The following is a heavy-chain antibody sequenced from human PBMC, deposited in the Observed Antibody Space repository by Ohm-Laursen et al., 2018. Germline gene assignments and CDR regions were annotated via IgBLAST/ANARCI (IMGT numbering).Heavy chain of an antibody. V-gene: IGHV3-30*18. CDR1: GFSFSTYG. CDR3: AKDNHVYCGGGSCYSSGFDI. J-gene: IGHJ3*02. D-gene: IGHD2-15*01. CDR2: ISYDGNYK. Sequence: SLRLSCAASGFSFSTYGMHWVRQAPGQGLEWVAVISYDGNYKYYADSVKGQFTISRDNSKSTLFLQMNYLRDEDSAVYYCAKDNHVYCGGGSCYSSGFDIWGQGTMVTVSS.